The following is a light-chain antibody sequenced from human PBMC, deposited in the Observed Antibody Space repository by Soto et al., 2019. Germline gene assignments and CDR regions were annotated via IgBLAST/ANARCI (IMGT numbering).Light chain of an antibody. Sequence: LTHFPDSLAVSLGERATINCESSQSVLFTSNNKNYLAWYQQKPGQPPKLLIYWASTRESGVPDRFSGSGSGTDFTLTISSLQAEDVAVYYCQQSYSTPWTFAQGTKVDIK. CDR1: QSVLFTSNNKNY. V-gene: IGKV4-1*01. CDR2: WAS. J-gene: IGKJ1*01. CDR3: QQSYSTPWT.